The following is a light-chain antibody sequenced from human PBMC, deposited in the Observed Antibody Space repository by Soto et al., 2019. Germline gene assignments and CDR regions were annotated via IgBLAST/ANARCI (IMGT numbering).Light chain of an antibody. V-gene: IGLV2-14*01. J-gene: IGLJ1*01. Sequence: QSVLTQPASVSGSPGQSITISCTGTSSDGGGYNYVSWYQQHPGKAPKLMIYEVSNRPSGVSNRFSGSKSGNTASLTICGLQAEDEADYYCSSYTSSSSPLYVFGTGTKLTVL. CDR3: SSYTSSSSPLYV. CDR2: EVS. CDR1: SSDGGGYNY.